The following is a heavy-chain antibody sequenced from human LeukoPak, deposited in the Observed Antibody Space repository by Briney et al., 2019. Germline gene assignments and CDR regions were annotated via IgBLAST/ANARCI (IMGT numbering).Heavy chain of an antibody. CDR3: ARLTKVNYYYGMDV. D-gene: IGHD4-17*01. J-gene: IGHJ6*02. Sequence: SETLSLTCTVSGDSISSYFWSWIRQPPGKGLEWIGYIYYSGSTDYNPSLKSRVTISVDTSKNQFSLKLSSVTAADTAVYYCARLTKVNYYYGMDVWGQGTTVTVSS. V-gene: IGHV4-59*01. CDR1: GDSISSYF. CDR2: IYYSGST.